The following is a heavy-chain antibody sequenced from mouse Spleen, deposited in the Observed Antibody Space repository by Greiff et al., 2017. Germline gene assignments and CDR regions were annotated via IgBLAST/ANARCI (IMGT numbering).Heavy chain of an antibody. J-gene: IGHJ2*01. CDR3: ARGATTVVATDYFDY. V-gene: IGHV1-85*01. Sequence: QVQLKQSGPELVKPGASVKLSCKASGYTFTSYDINWVKQRPGQGLEWIGWIYPRDGSTKYNETFKGKATLTVDTSSSTAYMELHSLTSEDSAVYFCARGATTVVATDYFDYWGQGTTLTVSS. D-gene: IGHD1-1*01. CDR1: GYTFTSYD. CDR2: IYPRDGST.